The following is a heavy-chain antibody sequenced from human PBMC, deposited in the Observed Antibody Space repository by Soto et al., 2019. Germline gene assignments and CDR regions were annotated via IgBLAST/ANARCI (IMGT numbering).Heavy chain of an antibody. J-gene: IGHJ4*02. CDR2: IWYDGRNT. V-gene: IGHV3-33*06. Sequence: QVQLVESGGGVVQPGRSLRLSCAASGFTFNSYGMHWVRQAPGKELEWVALIWYDGRNTYYADSVKGRFTVSRDNSKNTLSLQMTSLRAEDTAVYYCAKGRSRYSDYDLDYWGQGTLVTVSS. CDR1: GFTFNSYG. D-gene: IGHD5-12*01. CDR3: AKGRSRYSDYDLDY.